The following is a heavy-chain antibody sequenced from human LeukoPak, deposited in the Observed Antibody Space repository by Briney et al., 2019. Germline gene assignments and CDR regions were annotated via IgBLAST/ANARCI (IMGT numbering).Heavy chain of an antibody. CDR2: ISWSGGTT. J-gene: IGHJ6*03. Sequence: GGSLRLSCAASGFSFQDYTMHWVRQPPGKGLEWVSQISWSGGTTYYADSVKGRFTISRDNAKNSLYLQMNSLRAEDTAVYYCARAISSSWSFYYYYMDVWGKGTTVTVSS. D-gene: IGHD6-13*01. CDR3: ARAISSSWSFYYYYMDV. V-gene: IGHV3-43*01. CDR1: GFSFQDYT.